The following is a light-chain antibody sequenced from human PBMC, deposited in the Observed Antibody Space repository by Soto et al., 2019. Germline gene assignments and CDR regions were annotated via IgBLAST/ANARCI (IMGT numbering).Light chain of an antibody. CDR1: TFNIGSNT. CDR3: AAWDDSLLVYV. Sequence: QSVLSQPPSASGTPGLRVTISCSGSTFNIGSNTVSWYQHVPGTAPKLLIHNTKERPSGVPDRFSASKSGTSATLDISGLHSEDEADYYCAAWDDSLLVYVFGTGTKVTVL. V-gene: IGLV1-44*01. J-gene: IGLJ1*01. CDR2: NTK.